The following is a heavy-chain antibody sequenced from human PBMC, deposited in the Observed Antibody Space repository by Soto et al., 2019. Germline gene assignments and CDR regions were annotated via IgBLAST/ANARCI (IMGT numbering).Heavy chain of an antibody. D-gene: IGHD1-1*01. CDR3: AKRATGTYFDY. CDR1: GFTCSSDA. CDR2: ISGSGGST. Sequence: GGSLRLSCAASGFTCSSDAMNWVRQAPGKGLEWVSVISGSGGSTYYADSVKGRFTISRDNSKNTLDLQMNSLRAEDTAVYYCAKRATGTYFDYWGQGTLVTVSS. J-gene: IGHJ4*02. V-gene: IGHV3-23*01.